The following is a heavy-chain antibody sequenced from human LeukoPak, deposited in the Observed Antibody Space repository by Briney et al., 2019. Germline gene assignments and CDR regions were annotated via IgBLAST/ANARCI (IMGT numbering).Heavy chain of an antibody. CDR3: AKDRIKDGYNDY. D-gene: IGHD5-24*01. CDR1: GFTFTNYA. J-gene: IGHJ4*02. Sequence: PGGSLRLSFATSGFTFTNYAMSWVRQAPGKGLEWVSAIGASGGNTYYADSAKGRFTISRDNSKNMLYLQMNSLRAEDTAVYYCAKDRIKDGYNDYWGQGILVTVSS. CDR2: IGASGGNT. V-gene: IGHV3-23*01.